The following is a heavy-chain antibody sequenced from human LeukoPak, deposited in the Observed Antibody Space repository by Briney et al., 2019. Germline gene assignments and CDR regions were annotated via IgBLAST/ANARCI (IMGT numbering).Heavy chain of an antibody. J-gene: IGHJ3*02. Sequence: GGSLRLSCAASGFTFSSYAMSWVRQAPGKGLEWVSAISGSGGSTYYADSVKGRFTISRDNSKNTLYLQMNSLGAEDTAVYYCAGDRDYGADAFDIWGQGTMVTVSS. V-gene: IGHV3-23*01. D-gene: IGHD4-17*01. CDR2: ISGSGGST. CDR3: AGDRDYGADAFDI. CDR1: GFTFSSYA.